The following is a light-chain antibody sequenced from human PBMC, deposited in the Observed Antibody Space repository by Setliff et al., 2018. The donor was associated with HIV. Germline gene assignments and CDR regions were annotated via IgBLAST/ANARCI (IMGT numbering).Light chain of an antibody. CDR2: DVT. CDR3: CSYTFCNTLYD. Sequence: QSVLTQPASVSGSPGQSITIPCTGTSSDIGGYNYVSWYQKYPDKAPKLIIYDVTNRPSGVSDRFSGSKSGNTASLTISGLQAEYEADYFCCSYTFCNTLYDFGPGTKATVL. CDR1: SSDIGGYNY. J-gene: IGLJ1*01. V-gene: IGLV2-14*03.